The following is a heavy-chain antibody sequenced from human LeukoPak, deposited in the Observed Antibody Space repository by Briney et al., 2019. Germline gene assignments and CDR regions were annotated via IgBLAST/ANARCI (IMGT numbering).Heavy chain of an antibody. CDR3: ARESVGYCSGGSCPYYFDY. Sequence: SGTLSLTRTVPCASISSYYWSWVRQPATKGLEWLGRIYSRGDTNYNPSLKNRVTMSVDPSRNQFSLRLNSVTAADTAVYSCARESVGYCSGGSCPYYFDYWGQGALVTVSS. D-gene: IGHD2-15*01. V-gene: IGHV4-4*07. CDR2: IYSRGDT. CDR1: CASISSYY. J-gene: IGHJ4*02.